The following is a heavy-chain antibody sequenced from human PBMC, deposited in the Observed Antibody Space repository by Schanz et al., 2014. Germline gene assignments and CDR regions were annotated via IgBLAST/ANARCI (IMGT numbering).Heavy chain of an antibody. J-gene: IGHJ3*01. CDR2: IKSKVDGGTT. D-gene: IGHD4-17*01. Sequence: EVQLVESGGGLIKPGGSLRLSCLASGFTFSTTWMNWVRQAPGKGLEWVGRIKSKVDGGTTDNAAPVQGRFTISRDDSKNTLHLQMNSLKTEDTAVCYCSTDLTAVDYDAIGLWGQGTMVTVSS. CDR1: GFTFSTTW. CDR3: STDLTAVDYDAIGL. V-gene: IGHV3-15*01.